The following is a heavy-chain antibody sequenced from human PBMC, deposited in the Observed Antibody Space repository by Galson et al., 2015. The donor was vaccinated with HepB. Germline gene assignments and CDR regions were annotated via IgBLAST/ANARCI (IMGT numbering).Heavy chain of an antibody. CDR1: GFSLSTTGVS. D-gene: IGHD3-16*01. V-gene: IGHV2-5*01. Sequence: PALVKPTPPLTLTCSFSGFSLSTTGVSVGWIRPPPGKALQWLALIYWNEDERYSPSLRNRLTITTDTSKNQVVLTMINMDPVDTGTYYGGRRGAGEVGWSEDWYFDCWGRGTVVTVSS. CDR3: GRRGAGEVGWSEDWYFDC. CDR2: IYWNEDE. J-gene: IGHJ2*01.